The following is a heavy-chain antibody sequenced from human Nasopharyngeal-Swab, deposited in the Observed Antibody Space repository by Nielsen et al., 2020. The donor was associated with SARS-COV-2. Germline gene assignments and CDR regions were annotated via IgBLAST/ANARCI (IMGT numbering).Heavy chain of an antibody. J-gene: IGHJ6*02. CDR1: GGSFSGYY. CDR3: ARDRYCSGGSCYRYYYYYGMDV. CDR2: INHSGST. D-gene: IGHD2-15*01. Sequence: SEALSLTCAVYGGSFSGYYWSWIRQPPGQGLEWIGEINHSGSTNYNPSLKSRVTISVDTSKNQFSLKLSSVTAADTAVYYCARDRYCSGGSCYRYYYYYGMDVWGQGTTVTVSS. V-gene: IGHV4-34*01.